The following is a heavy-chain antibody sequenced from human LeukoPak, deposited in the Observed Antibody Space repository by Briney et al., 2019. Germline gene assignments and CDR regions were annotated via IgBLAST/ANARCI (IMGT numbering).Heavy chain of an antibody. J-gene: IGHJ6*02. CDR2: ISSSGSTI. Sequence: GGSLRLSCAASGFTFSDYYISWIRQAPGKGLEWVSYISSSGSTIYYADSVKGRFTISRDNAKNSLYLQMNSLRAEDTAVYYCARDRMATRCMDVWGQGTTVTVSS. V-gene: IGHV3-11*01. CDR3: ARDRMATRCMDV. D-gene: IGHD5-24*01. CDR1: GFTFSDYY.